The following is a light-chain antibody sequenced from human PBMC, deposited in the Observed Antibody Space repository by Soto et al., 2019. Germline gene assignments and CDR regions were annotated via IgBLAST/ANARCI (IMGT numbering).Light chain of an antibody. V-gene: IGKV3-11*01. CDR3: QPPHMWPIP. J-gene: IGKJ5*01. Sequence: EVVLTQSPVTLSLSPGERATLSCRASRSFRCLVAWYPQKPGQAPRLLIYDAYNRATGIPPRLSGSGSGTHFNIHIRSLEQAASALYYCQPPHMWPIPFGQATPLPIK. CDR2: DAY. CDR1: RSFRCL.